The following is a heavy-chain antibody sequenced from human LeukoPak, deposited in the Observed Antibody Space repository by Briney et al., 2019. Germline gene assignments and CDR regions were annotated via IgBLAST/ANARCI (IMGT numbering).Heavy chain of an antibody. CDR3: ARDRDYYGSGNYGY. Sequence: GASVKVSCKASGGTFSSYTISWVRQAPGQGLEWMGRIIPILGIANYAQKFQGRVTITTDESTSTAYMELSSLRSEDTAVYYCARDRDYYGSGNYGYWGQGTLVTVSS. J-gene: IGHJ4*02. CDR2: IIPILGIA. D-gene: IGHD3-10*01. CDR1: GGTFSSYT. V-gene: IGHV1-69*16.